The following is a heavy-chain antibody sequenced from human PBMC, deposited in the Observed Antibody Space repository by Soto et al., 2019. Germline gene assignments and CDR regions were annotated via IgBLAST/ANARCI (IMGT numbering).Heavy chain of an antibody. CDR3: ARDIAFDI. CDR2: INAGNGNT. CDR1: GYTFTSYA. J-gene: IGHJ3*02. Sequence: QVQLVQSGAEEKKPGASVKVSCKASGYTFTSYAIHWVRQAPGQRLEWMGWINAGNGNTKYSQKFQGRVTITRDTSGSTAYLELSGLRSEDSAVYYCARDIAFDIGGQETMVTFSS. V-gene: IGHV1-3*05.